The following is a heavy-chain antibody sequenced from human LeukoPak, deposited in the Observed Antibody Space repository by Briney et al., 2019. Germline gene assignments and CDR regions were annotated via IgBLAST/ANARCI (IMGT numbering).Heavy chain of an antibody. J-gene: IGHJ4*02. V-gene: IGHV1-2*02. CDR3: ARDGSLAY. Sequence: VASLKVSCKASGYTFTDYYIHWVRQAPGQGLEWMGWINSNSGATNYAQKFQGRVTMTRDTSISTAYMELTRLGSDDTAVYYCARDGSLAYWGQGTLVTVSS. CDR2: INSNSGAT. CDR1: GYTFTDYY. D-gene: IGHD5-12*01.